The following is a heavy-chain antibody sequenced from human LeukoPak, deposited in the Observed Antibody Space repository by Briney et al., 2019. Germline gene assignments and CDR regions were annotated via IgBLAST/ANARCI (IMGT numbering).Heavy chain of an antibody. CDR1: GGSISSSY. J-gene: IGHJ3*02. CDR2: TSYSGST. D-gene: IGHD5-18*01. V-gene: IGHV4-59*08. Sequence: PSETLSLTCTVSGGSISSSYWSWIRQPPGKGLEWIGYTSYSGSTDYNPSLKSRVTMSVDTSKNQFSLKLTSVIAADTAVYYCAESGNRGYSYGYSAFDIWGQGTTVTVSS. CDR3: AESGNRGYSYGYSAFDI.